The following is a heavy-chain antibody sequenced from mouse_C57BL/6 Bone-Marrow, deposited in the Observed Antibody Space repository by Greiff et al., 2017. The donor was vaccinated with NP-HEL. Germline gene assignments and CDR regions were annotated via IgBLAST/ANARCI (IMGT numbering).Heavy chain of an antibody. CDR2: IDTSDSYT. J-gene: IGHJ4*01. Sequence: VQLQQPGAELVKPGASVKLSCKASGYTFTSYWMQWVKQRPGQGLEWIGEIDTSDSYTNYNQKFKGKATLTVDTTSSTAYMQLSSLTSEDSAVYYCARDGNYDYAMDYWGQGTSVTVSS. CDR1: GYTFTSYW. CDR3: ARDGNYDYAMDY. V-gene: IGHV1-50*01. D-gene: IGHD2-1*01.